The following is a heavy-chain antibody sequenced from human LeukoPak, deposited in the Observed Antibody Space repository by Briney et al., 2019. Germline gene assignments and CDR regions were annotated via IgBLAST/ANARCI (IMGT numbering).Heavy chain of an antibody. CDR3: ARAEGSSGWAPYYYYYMDV. J-gene: IGHJ6*03. V-gene: IGHV6-1*01. CDR2: TYYRSKWYN. D-gene: IGHD6-19*01. CDR1: GHSVSSNSAA. Sequence: SQTVSLTCAICGHSVSSNSAAWHWIRQSPSRGLEWQGRTYYRSKWYNDYAVSVKSRITINPDTSKNQFSLQLNSVTPEDTAVYYCARAEGSSGWAPYYYYYMDVWGKGTTVTVSS.